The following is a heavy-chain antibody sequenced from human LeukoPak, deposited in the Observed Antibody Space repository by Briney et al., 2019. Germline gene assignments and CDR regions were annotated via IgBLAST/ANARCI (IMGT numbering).Heavy chain of an antibody. J-gene: IGHJ6*03. Sequence: PGGSLRLSCAASGFTFDDYGMSWVRQAPGKGLEWVSGINWNGGSTGYADSVKGRFTISRDNAKNSLYLQMNSLRAEDTALYHCARAHGDYHRYYYYYYYMDVWGKGTTVTVSS. D-gene: IGHD4-17*01. V-gene: IGHV3-20*01. CDR3: ARAHGDYHRYYYYYYYMDV. CDR2: INWNGGST. CDR1: GFTFDDYG.